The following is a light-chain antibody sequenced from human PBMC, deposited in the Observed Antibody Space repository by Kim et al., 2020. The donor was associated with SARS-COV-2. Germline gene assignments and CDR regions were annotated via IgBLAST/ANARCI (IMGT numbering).Light chain of an antibody. Sequence: LSVFPGEGVTLSCRASHSIGVDLAWYQHKPGQAPRLLIYGASNRATDVPGRFSGSGSGTDFTLTISSLQSEDFAVYFCQQYNDWLSFGGGTKLEIK. V-gene: IGKV3D-15*01. J-gene: IGKJ4*01. CDR1: HSIGVD. CDR3: QQYNDWLS. CDR2: GAS.